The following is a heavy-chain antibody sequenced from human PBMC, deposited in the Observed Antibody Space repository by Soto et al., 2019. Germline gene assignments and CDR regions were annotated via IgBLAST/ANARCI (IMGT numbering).Heavy chain of an antibody. D-gene: IGHD2-15*01. CDR2: IIAILGIA. CDR3: ARAVVVGGKPDYYYYYMDV. J-gene: IGHJ6*03. Sequence: GASVKVSCGGSGGTFISYAISWVRQAPGQGLEWMGRIIAILGIANYAQKVQGRVTITADKSTSATYLDLSSLRSEDAAVYYCARAVVVGGKPDYYYYYMDVWGKGTTVNASS. V-gene: IGHV1-69*04. CDR1: GGTFISYA.